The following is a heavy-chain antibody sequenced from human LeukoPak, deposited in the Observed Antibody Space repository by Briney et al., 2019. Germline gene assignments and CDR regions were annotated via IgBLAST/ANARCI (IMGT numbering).Heavy chain of an antibody. CDR2: MYYSGGT. Sequence: SETLSLTCTVSGGSINSYYWSWIRQPPGKGREWIWHMYYSGGTNYNPSLKSRVTISVDPYKNQFSLKLSSVTAADTAVYYCTRRCKDAYTLYCFDYWGQGTLVTVSS. J-gene: IGHJ4*02. CDR1: GGSINSYY. D-gene: IGHD5-24*01. V-gene: IGHV4-59*01. CDR3: TRRCKDAYTLYCFDY.